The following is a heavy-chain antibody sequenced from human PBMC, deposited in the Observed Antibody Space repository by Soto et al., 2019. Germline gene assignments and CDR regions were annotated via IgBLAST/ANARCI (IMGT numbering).Heavy chain of an antibody. CDR1: GGSISSYY. CDR3: ARVEDYYDSSGYYRYFDY. CDR2: IYYSGST. J-gene: IGHJ4*02. V-gene: IGHV4-59*01. Sequence: QVQLQESGPGLVKPSETLSLTCTVSGGSISSYYWSWIRQPPGKGLEWIGYIYYSGSTNYNPSLKSRVTTSVDTSKNQFSLKLSSVTAADTAVYYCARVEDYYDSSGYYRYFDYWGQGTLVTVSS. D-gene: IGHD3-22*01.